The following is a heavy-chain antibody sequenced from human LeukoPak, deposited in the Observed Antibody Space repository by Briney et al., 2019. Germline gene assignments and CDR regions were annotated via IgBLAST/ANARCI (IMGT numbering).Heavy chain of an antibody. V-gene: IGHV1-69*11. CDR3: ARVEPSVAGGPDY. D-gene: IGHD6-19*01. CDR1: GENLSNYL. J-gene: IGHJ4*02. CDR2: VIPVLGKS. Sequence: GASVKVSCKSSGENLSNYLITWVRQAPGQGLEWMGHVIPVLGKSNYAQKFQGRITITADESTNTAYMELRSLRSEDTAVYYCARVEPSVAGGPDYWGQGTLVTVSS.